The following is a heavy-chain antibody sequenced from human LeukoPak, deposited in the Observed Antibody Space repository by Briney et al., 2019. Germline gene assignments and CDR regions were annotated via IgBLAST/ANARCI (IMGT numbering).Heavy chain of an antibody. CDR1: GDSFRGFY. CDR3: ARDPDTNDGVD. J-gene: IGHJ4*02. D-gene: IGHD3-10*01. V-gene: IGHV4-59*01. Sequence: PSETLSLTCVVSGDSFRGFYWSWIRQSPGKGLEWIGEIHYTGNTNYNPSLKSRVSISVDTSKNQFSLKLSSVTAADTAVYYCARDPDTNDGVDWGQGTLVTVSS. CDR2: IHYTGNT.